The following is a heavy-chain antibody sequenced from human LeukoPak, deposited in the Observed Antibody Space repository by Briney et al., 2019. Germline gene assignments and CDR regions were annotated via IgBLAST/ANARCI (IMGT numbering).Heavy chain of an antibody. J-gene: IGHJ4*02. Sequence: ASVKVSCKASGYTFTGYYIHWVRQTPGQGLEWMGWINPNNSNTYYAQKFQGGVTMTRDTSISTAYLELSSLRSDVTAVYYCARRFGRYESNGFYYGGFDYWGQGALVTVSS. CDR2: INPNNSNT. CDR3: ARRFGRYESNGFYYGGFDY. CDR1: GYTFTGYY. V-gene: IGHV1-2*02. D-gene: IGHD3-22*01.